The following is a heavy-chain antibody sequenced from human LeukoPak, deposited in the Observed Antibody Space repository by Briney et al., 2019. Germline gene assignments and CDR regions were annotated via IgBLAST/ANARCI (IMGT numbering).Heavy chain of an antibody. CDR3: ARDRYCSSTSCYRDNWFDP. V-gene: IGHV1-69*05. CDR2: IIPIFGTA. D-gene: IGHD2-2*02. J-gene: IGHJ5*02. Sequence: SVKVSCKASGGTFGSYAISWVRQAPGQGLEWMGGIIPIFGTANYAQKFQGRVTITTDESTSTAYMELSSLRSEDTAVYYCARDRYCSSTSCYRDNWFDPRGQGTLVTVSS. CDR1: GGTFGSYA.